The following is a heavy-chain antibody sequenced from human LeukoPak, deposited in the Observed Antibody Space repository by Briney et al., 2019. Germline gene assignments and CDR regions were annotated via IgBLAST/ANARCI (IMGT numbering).Heavy chain of an antibody. CDR3: ARVRVGSWYYFDY. J-gene: IGHJ4*02. V-gene: IGHV1-46*01. Sequence: AASVKVSCKASGYTFISYYMHWVRQAPGQGLEWMGIINPSGGSTSYAQKFQGRVTMTRDTSTNTIYMELSSLRSEDTAVYYCARVRVGSWYYFDYWGQGTLVTVSS. CDR2: INPSGGST. D-gene: IGHD6-13*01. CDR1: GYTFISYY.